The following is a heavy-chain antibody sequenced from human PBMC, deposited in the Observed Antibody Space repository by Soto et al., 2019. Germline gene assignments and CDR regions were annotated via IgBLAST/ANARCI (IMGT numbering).Heavy chain of an antibody. D-gene: IGHD5-12*01. CDR1: GFAFNEYT. CDR3: ARGRGHDAWYFDL. CDR2: IGDTGSFI. J-gene: IGHJ2*01. V-gene: IGHV3-21*01. Sequence: MELVESGGGLVKPGGSLRLSCEASGFAFNEYTIHWVRQPPGRGLDWVSSIGDTGSFIYYADSMKGRITISRDNAKKTVYLQMNHLRVEESAIYYCARGRGHDAWYFDLWGRGTAVTVSS.